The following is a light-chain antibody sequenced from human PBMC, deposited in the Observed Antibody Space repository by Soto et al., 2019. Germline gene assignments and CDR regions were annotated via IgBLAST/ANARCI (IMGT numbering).Light chain of an antibody. V-gene: IGLV2-14*01. J-gene: IGLJ3*02. CDR3: SSFTTISTWV. CDR2: EVS. Sequence: QSVLTQPASVSGSPGQSITISCTGTSSDVGGYNYVSWFQQHPGKAPKLKIYEVSNRPSGVSNRCSGSKSGNTASLTISELQAEDEADYYCSSFTTISTWVFGGGTKLTVL. CDR1: SSDVGGYNY.